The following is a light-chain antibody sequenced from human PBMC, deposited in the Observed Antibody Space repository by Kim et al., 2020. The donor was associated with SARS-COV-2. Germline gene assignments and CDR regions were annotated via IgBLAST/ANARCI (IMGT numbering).Light chain of an antibody. CDR1: QGINTD. Sequence: IRITQSPSSVSASAGDRVTVSCRASQGINTDLAWYQQKPGKAPNLLIYAASTLQGGIPSRFSGNGSGTEFSLTISRLQSEDFANYYCQQYYNYPRTFGQGTKLEI. V-gene: IGKV1-8*01. CDR2: AAS. J-gene: IGKJ1*01. CDR3: QQYYNYPRT.